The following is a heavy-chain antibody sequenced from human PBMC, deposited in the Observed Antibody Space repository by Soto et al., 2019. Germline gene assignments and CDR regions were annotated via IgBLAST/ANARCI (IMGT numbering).Heavy chain of an antibody. CDR3: TTDAPNPGSYYYYYGMDV. CDR2: IKSKTDGGTT. J-gene: IGHJ6*02. V-gene: IGHV3-15*01. D-gene: IGHD2-8*01. Sequence: PGGSLRLSCAASGFTFSNAWMSWVRQAPGKRLEWVGRIKSKTDGGTTDYAAPVKGRFTISRDDSKNTLYLQMNSLKTEDTAVYYCTTDAPNPGSYYYYYGMDVWGQGTTVTVSS. CDR1: GFTFSNAW.